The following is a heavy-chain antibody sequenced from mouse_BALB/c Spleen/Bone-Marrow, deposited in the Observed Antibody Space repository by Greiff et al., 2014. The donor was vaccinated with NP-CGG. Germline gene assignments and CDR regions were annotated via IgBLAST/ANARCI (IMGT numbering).Heavy chain of an antibody. CDR3: ASYRYGWYFDV. CDR1: GFNIKDTY. Sequence: DVQLQESGAELVKPGASVKLSCTASGFNIKDTYMHWVKQRPEQGLEWIGRIDPANGNTKYDPKFQGKATITADTSSNTAYLQLSSLTSEDTAVYYGASYRYGWYFDVWGAGTTVTVSS. J-gene: IGHJ1*01. D-gene: IGHD2-14*01. CDR2: IDPANGNT. V-gene: IGHV14-3*02.